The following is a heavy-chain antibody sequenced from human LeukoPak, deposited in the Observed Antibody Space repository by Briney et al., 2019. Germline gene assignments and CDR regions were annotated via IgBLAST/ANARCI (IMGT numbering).Heavy chain of an antibody. CDR3: AGQGGAAIY. Sequence: PSETLSLTCTVSGGSISSYYWSWIRQPPGKRLEWIGYIYYSGSTNYNPSLKSRVTISVDTSKNQYSLKLSSVTAADTAVYYCAGQGGAAIYRGQGTLVTVSS. CDR1: GGSISSYY. J-gene: IGHJ4*02. V-gene: IGHV4-59*08. D-gene: IGHD1-26*01. CDR2: IYYSGST.